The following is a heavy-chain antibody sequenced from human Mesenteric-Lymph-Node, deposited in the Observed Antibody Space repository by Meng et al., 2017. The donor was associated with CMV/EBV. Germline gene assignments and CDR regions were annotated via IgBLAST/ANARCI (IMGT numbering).Heavy chain of an antibody. V-gene: IGHV1-2*02. J-gene: IGHJ4*02. CDR2: VYPQNGGT. Sequence: QVQLIRSGTEVKQPAASVKVSCMTSGYAFPAKHLHWVRNAPGQGLEWMGWVYPQNGGTYIAQKFQGRVTMTSDTSISTAYMELSSLTSDDRASYNCIKGDWYFDFWGQGTLVTVSS. D-gene: IGHD2-21*01. CDR1: GYAFPAKH. CDR3: IKGDWYFDF.